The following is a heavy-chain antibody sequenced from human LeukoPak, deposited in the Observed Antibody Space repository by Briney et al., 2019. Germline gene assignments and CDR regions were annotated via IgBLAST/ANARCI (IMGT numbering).Heavy chain of an antibody. D-gene: IGHD1-26*01. J-gene: IGHJ4*02. V-gene: IGHV4-59*01. CDR3: ARMYSGTLYYFDY. CDR1: GVSISTYY. CDR2: FSYSGST. Sequence: PSETLSLTCSVSGVSISTYYWIWIRQPPAKGLEWMGFFSYSGSTKYNPSLKSRVTMSVDTSKNQFSLELNSVTAADTAVYYCARMYSGTLYYFDYWGQGTLVTVSS.